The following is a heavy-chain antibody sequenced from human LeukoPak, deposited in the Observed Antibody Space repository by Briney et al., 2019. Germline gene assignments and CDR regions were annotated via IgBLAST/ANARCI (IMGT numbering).Heavy chain of an antibody. D-gene: IGHD3-3*01. Sequence: GGSLRLSCAASGFTFSSFAMSWVRQAPGKGLEWAATITGSGGTTYYADSVKGRFTISGDNSKNTLYLQMNSLRAEDTAVYYCAKLGPPFWSGNGSYFDYWGQGTLVTVSS. CDR2: ITGSGGTT. V-gene: IGHV3-23*01. CDR1: GFTFSSFA. J-gene: IGHJ4*02. CDR3: AKLGPPFWSGNGSYFDY.